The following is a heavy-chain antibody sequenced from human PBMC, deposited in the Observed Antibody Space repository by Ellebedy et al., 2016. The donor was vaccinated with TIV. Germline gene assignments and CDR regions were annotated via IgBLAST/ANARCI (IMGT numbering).Heavy chain of an antibody. D-gene: IGHD3-10*01. J-gene: IGHJ5*02. CDR3: ATIRRITMVRGVFSNWFDP. V-gene: IGHV1-24*01. CDR1: GYTLTELS. CDR2: FDPEDGET. Sequence: ASVKVSCKVSGYTLTELSMHWVRQAPGKGLEWMGGFDPEDGETIYAQKFQVRVTMTEDTSTDTAYMELSSLRSEDTAVYYCATIRRITMVRGVFSNWFDPWGQGTLVTVSS.